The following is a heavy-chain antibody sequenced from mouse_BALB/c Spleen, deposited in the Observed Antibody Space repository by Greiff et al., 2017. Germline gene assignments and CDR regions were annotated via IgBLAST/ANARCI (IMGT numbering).Heavy chain of an antibody. J-gene: IGHJ4*01. CDR3: ARLGLRRKTGNDAMDY. CDR1: GYTFTSYW. Sequence: VMLVESGAELAKPGASVKMSCKASGYTFTSYWMHWVKQRPGQGLEWIGYINPSTGYTEYNQKFKDKATLTADKSSSTAYMQLSSLTSEDSAVYYCARLGLRRKTGNDAMDYWGQGTSVTVSS. D-gene: IGHD2-4*01. CDR2: INPSTGYT. V-gene: IGHV1-7*01.